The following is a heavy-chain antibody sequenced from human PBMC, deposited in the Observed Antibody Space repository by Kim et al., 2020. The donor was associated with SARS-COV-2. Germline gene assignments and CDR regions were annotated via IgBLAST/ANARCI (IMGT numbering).Heavy chain of an antibody. D-gene: IGHD5-18*01. Sequence: ASVKVSCKVSGYTLTGLSMHWVRQAPGQGLEWMGCFDPEDGETIYAQKFQGRVTMTEDTSTDTAYMELSSLRSEDTAVYYCATTVDTAMTVVSWFDPWGQGHLLTVPS. CDR2: FDPEDGET. CDR3: ATTVDTAMTVVSWFDP. V-gene: IGHV1-24*01. J-gene: IGHJ5*02. CDR1: GYTLTGLS.